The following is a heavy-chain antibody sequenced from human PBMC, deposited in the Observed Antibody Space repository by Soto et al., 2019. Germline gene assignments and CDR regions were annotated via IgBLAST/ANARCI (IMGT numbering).Heavy chain of an antibody. D-gene: IGHD3-3*01. CDR1: GYPFTSYG. Sequence: QVQLVQSGAEVKKPGASVKVSCKTSGYPFTSYGINWVRQAPGQGPEWMGWISAYNGKTSYTQKFQGRVTMTTDTSTRTAYLELRGLRPDATAGYYCARDRLVGVAGLVHYWGQGALVTVSS. CDR3: ARDRLVGVAGLVHY. V-gene: IGHV1-18*01. J-gene: IGHJ4*02. CDR2: ISAYNGKT.